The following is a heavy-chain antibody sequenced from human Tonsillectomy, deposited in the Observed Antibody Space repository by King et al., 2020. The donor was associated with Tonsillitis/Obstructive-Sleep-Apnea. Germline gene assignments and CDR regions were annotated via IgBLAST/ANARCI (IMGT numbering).Heavy chain of an antibody. CDR1: GYTFTSYG. V-gene: IGHV1-18*03. J-gene: IGHJ6*02. CDR3: ARDDKKYDPYGIDV. CDR2: ISGYNGNT. D-gene: IGHD3-3*01. Sequence: QLVQSGAEVKKPGASVKVSCKASGYTFTSYGISWVRQAPGQGLEWMGWISGYNGNTNYAQKFQGRVTMTTDTSTRTVYMELRSLRSDDMAVYYCARDDKKYDPYGIDVWGQGTTVTVSS.